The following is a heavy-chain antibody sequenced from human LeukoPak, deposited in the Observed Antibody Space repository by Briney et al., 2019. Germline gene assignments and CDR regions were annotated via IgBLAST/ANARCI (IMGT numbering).Heavy chain of an antibody. Sequence: GGSLRLSCAASGFTFSSYSMNWVRQAPGKGLEWVSSISSSSSYIYYADSVKGRFTISRDNAKNSLYLQMNSLRAEDTAVYYCARPAGHRRANYYMDVWGKGTTVTVSS. V-gene: IGHV3-21*01. CDR3: ARPAGHRRANYYMDV. CDR1: GFTFSSYS. CDR2: ISSSSSYI. J-gene: IGHJ6*03.